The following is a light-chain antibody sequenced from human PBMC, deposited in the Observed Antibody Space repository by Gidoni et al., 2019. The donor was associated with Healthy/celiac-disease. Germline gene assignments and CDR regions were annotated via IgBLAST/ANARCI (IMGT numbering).Light chain of an antibody. CDR3: QQRSNWLFT. Sequence: EIVLTQTQATLSLSPGERATPSCRASQSVSSYLAWYQQKPGQAPRLLIYDASNRATCIPARFSGIGSGTDFTLTISSLEPEDFAVYYCQQRSNWLFTFGPXTKVDIK. CDR2: DAS. J-gene: IGKJ3*01. CDR1: QSVSSY. V-gene: IGKV3-11*01.